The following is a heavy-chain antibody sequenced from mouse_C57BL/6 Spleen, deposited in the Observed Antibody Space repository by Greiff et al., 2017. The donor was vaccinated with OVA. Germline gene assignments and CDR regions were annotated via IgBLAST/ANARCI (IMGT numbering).Heavy chain of an antibody. CDR1: GYTFTSYW. V-gene: IGHV1-55*01. D-gene: IGHD3-1*01. CDR2: IYPGSGST. J-gene: IGHJ1*03. Sequence: VQLKQPGAELVKPGASVKMSCKASGYTFTSYWITWVKQRPGQGLEWIGDIYPGSGSTNYNEKFKSKATLTVDTSSSTAHMQLSSLTSEDSAVYYCARSGDFDVWGTGTTVTVSS. CDR3: ARSGDFDV.